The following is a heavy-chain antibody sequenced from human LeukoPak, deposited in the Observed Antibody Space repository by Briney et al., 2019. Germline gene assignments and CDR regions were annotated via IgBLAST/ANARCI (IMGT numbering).Heavy chain of an antibody. CDR1: RYTFTSFW. J-gene: IGHJ5*02. V-gene: IGHV5-51*01. D-gene: IGHD6-19*01. CDR3: ARQAGSFIAVAGLHP. CDR2: IYPGDSDT. Sequence: GESLKISCKGSRYTFTSFWIGCVRQMPGKGLEWMGIIYPGDSDTRYSPSFQGQVTISADKSISTAYLQWSSLKPPDTAIYYCARQAGSFIAVAGLHPWGQGTLVTVSS.